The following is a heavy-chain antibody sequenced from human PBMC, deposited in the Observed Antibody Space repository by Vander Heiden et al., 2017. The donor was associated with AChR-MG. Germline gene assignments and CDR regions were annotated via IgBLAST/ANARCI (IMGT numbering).Heavy chain of an antibody. CDR2: LSYRGFA. CDR3: AIATGFTPPVY. V-gene: IGHV4-59*01. CDR1: GGSIRIYY. Sequence: QVQLQELAPGLVKPSETLSLTCTVAGGSIRIYYWTLIRQPPGKGLEWNGRLSYRGFAYYYPAVKSRITISLKTSKNLFFLRLTSETPADTAFYYCAIATGFTPPVYWCQGTLVTVSS. J-gene: IGHJ4*02. D-gene: IGHD3-16*01.